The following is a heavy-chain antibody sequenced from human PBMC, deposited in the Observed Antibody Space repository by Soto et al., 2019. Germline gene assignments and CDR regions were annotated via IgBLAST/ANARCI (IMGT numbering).Heavy chain of an antibody. CDR2: IWEEGSNK. V-gene: IGHV3-33*01. CDR3: ARGGDGYNSAY. Sequence: QVQLVESGGGVVQPGRSLRLSCAASGFTFSSDGMHWVRQAPGKGLEWVAVIWEEGSNKYYADSVKGRLTISRDNSKDTLYLQMNSLRAEDTAVYYCARGGDGYNSAYWGQGTLVTVSS. J-gene: IGHJ4*02. D-gene: IGHD5-12*01. CDR1: GFTFSSDG.